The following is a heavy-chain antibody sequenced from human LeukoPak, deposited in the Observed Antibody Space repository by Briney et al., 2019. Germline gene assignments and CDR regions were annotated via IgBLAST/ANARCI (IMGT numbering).Heavy chain of an antibody. V-gene: IGHV4-59*01. CDR3: ARDYYDTSGYPLRYFDY. Sequence: KTSETLSLTCTVSGGSISSYCWNWIRQPPGKGLEWIGYIYYSGSTNYNPSLKSRVTISVDTSKNQFSLKLSSETAADTAVYYCARDYYDTSGYPLRYFDYWGQGTLVTVSS. CDR2: IYYSGST. J-gene: IGHJ4*02. D-gene: IGHD3-22*01. CDR1: GGSISSYC.